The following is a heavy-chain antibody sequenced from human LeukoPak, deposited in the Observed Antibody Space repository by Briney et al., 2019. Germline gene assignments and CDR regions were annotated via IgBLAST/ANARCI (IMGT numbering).Heavy chain of an antibody. J-gene: IGHJ4*02. D-gene: IGHD2-15*01. CDR3: ARALGYCSGGSCYKDYFDY. CDR1: GYTFTSYA. Sequence: ASVKVSCKASGYTFTSYAMHWVRQAPGQRLEWMGWINAGNGNTKYSQEFQGRVTITRDTSASTAYMELSSLRSEDMAVYYCARALGYCSGGSCYKDYFDYWGQGTLVTVSS. V-gene: IGHV1-3*03. CDR2: INAGNGNT.